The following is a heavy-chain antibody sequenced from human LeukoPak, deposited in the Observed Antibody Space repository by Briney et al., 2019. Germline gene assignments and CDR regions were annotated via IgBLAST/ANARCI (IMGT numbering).Heavy chain of an antibody. CDR2: ISGSGGST. D-gene: IGHD6-19*01. CDR1: GFTFSSYA. V-gene: IGHV3-23*01. J-gene: IGHJ3*02. Sequence: GGSLRLSCAASGFTFSSYAMSWVRQAPGKGLEWVSAISGSGGSTYYADSVKGRFTISRDNAKNSLYLQMNSLRAEDTAVYYCARNVGAVATAFDIWGQGTMVTVSS. CDR3: ARNVGAVATAFDI.